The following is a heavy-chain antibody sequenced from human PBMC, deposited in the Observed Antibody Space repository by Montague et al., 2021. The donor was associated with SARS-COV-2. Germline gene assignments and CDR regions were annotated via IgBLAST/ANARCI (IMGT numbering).Heavy chain of an antibody. CDR3: ARGYYDILTGYLDAFDI. J-gene: IGHJ3*02. CDR2: IDWXDDK. Sequence: PALVKPTQTLTLTCTFSGFSLSTSGMCVSWIRQPPGKALEWLARIDWXDDKYYSTSLKTRLTISKDISKNQVVLTMTNMDPVDTATYYCARGYYDILTGYLDAFDIWGQGTMVTVSS. V-gene: IGHV2-70*11. CDR1: GFSLSTSGMC. D-gene: IGHD3-9*01.